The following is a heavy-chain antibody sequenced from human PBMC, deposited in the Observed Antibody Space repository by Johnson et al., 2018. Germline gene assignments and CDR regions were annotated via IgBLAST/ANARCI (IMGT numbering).Heavy chain of an antibody. CDR2: IWYDGSNK. J-gene: IGHJ6*02. CDR3: ARAASPPYCGGSCYSDYYYGMDV. D-gene: IGHD2-21*02. V-gene: IGHV3-33*01. Sequence: QVQLVQSGGGVVQPGRSLRLSCAASGFTFSSYGMHWVRQAPGKGLEWVAVIWYDGSNKYYADSVKGRFTISRDNSKNTLYLQMTSLRAEDTAVSYCARAASPPYCGGSCYSDYYYGMDVGGQGTTVTGSS. CDR1: GFTFSSYG.